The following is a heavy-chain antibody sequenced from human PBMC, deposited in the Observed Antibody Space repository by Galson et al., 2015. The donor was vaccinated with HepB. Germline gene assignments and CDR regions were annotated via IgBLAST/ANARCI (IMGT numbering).Heavy chain of an antibody. CDR3: ARAFEMDV. J-gene: IGHJ6*04. V-gene: IGHV3-21*01. Sequence: SLRLSCAGSGFTFSFYTLNWVRQAPGKGLEWVSSITTSSTDIYYADSVKGRFTISRDNARNSLFLQMNSLRAEDTAVYYCARAFEMDVWGKGTTVTVSS. CDR2: ITTSSTDI. CDR1: GFTFSFYT.